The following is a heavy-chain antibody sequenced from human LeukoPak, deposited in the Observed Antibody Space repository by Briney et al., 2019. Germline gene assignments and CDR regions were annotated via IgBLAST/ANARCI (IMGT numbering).Heavy chain of an antibody. CDR3: AKDALAAASYFDY. CDR2: ISWNSGSI. D-gene: IGHD6-13*01. V-gene: IGHV3-9*01. CDR1: GFTFDDYA. Sequence: GGSLRLSCAASGFTFDDYAMHWVRQAPGKGLEWVSGISWNSGSIGYADSVKGRFTISRDNAKNSLYLQMNSLRAEDTALYYCAKDALAAASYFDYWGQGTLVTVSS. J-gene: IGHJ4*02.